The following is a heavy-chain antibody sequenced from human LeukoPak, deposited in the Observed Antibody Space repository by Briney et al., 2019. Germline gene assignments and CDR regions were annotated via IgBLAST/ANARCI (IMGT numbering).Heavy chain of an antibody. J-gene: IGHJ4*02. D-gene: IGHD3-22*01. CDR2: IKQDGSEK. CDR1: GFTFSSYW. CDR3: ARDSGQYYYDSSGYYDSDY. Sequence: PGGSLRLSCAASGFTFSSYWMSWVRQAPGKGLEWVANIKQDGSEKYYVDSVKGRFTISRDNAKNSLYLQMNSLRAEDTAVYYCARDSGQYYYDSSGYYDSDYWGQGTLVTVSS. V-gene: IGHV3-7*01.